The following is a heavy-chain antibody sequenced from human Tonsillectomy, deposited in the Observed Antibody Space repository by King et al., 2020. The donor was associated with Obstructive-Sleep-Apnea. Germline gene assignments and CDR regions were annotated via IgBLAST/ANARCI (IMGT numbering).Heavy chain of an antibody. CDR3: ARTYDSSGYFHW. D-gene: IGHD3-22*01. CDR1: GGSVSSSHW. J-gene: IGHJ4*02. Sequence: QLQESGPRLVKPSGTLSLTCAVSGGSVSSSHWWSCVRQPPGEGLKWIGEIYHDETTHYNPSLESRVTISVDKSNNQFSLRLTSVTAADTAVYYCARTYDSSGYFHWWGQGTLVTVSS. CDR2: IYHDETT. V-gene: IGHV4-4*02.